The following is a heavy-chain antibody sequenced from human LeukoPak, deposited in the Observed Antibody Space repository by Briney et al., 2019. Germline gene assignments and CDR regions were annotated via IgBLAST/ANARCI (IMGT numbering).Heavy chain of an antibody. Sequence: SETLSLTCTVSGGSISSYYWSWIRQPPGKGLEWIGYIYTSGSTNYNPSLKSRVTISVDTSKNQFSLKLSSVTAADTAVYYCAGGGRDYYYYYMDVWGKGTTVTVSS. J-gene: IGHJ6*03. CDR1: GGSISSYY. CDR2: IYTSGST. D-gene: IGHD3-16*01. V-gene: IGHV4-4*09. CDR3: AGGGRDYYYYYMDV.